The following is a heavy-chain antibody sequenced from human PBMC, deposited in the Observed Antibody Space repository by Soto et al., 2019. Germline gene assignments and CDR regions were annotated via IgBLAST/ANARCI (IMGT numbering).Heavy chain of an antibody. J-gene: IGHJ4*02. CDR2: ISSTTNYI. Sequence: AGCLRLSRAASMVSLTRSRVNGVRKAPGKGLEWVSSISSTTNYIYYGDSMKGRFTISRDNAKNSLYLEMNSLRAEDTAVYYCARESEDLTSNFDYWGQGTLVT. V-gene: IGHV3-21*06. CDR3: ARESEDLTSNFDY. CDR1: MVSLTRSR.